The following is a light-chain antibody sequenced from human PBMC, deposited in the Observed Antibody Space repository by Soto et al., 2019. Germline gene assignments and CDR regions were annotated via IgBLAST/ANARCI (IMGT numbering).Light chain of an antibody. Sequence: QSVLTQPPSASGTPGQRVTISCSGSDSNIGRHSVNWYQQLPGTAPKVLIYSNNQRPSGVPGRFSGSKSGTSASLAISGLQSEDAAEYYCSAWDGSLNGYVFGTGTKLTVL. V-gene: IGLV1-44*01. CDR2: SNN. J-gene: IGLJ1*01. CDR1: DSNIGRHS. CDR3: SAWDGSLNGYV.